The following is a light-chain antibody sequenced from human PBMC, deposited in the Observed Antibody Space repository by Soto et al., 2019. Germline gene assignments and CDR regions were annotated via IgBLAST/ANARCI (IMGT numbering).Light chain of an antibody. V-gene: IGKV3-15*01. Sequence: EIVMTLSPATLSVSPGERATLSCRASQSVGSDLAWYQQKPGQAPRLLIYGASIRATGIPARFSGTGPGTEFTLTIGSLQSEDFAIYYCQQYNDWPLTFGQVTRLEIK. CDR3: QQYNDWPLT. J-gene: IGKJ5*01. CDR2: GAS. CDR1: QSVGSD.